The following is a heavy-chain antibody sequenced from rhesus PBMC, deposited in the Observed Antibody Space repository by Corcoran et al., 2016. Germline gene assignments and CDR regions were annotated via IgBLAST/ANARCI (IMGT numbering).Heavy chain of an antibody. CDR2: ISDSGST. J-gene: IGHJ4*01. CDR3: ARGGSSWSHFDF. Sequence: QLQLQESGPGRVEPSETLSLHCAVSGYSISSGYGWSGLRQSPVKGLELIGYISDSGSTSYNPSLKSRVTISRDTSKNQFSLRLRSVTAADTAVYYCARGGSSWSHFDFWGQGILVTVTS. V-gene: IGHV4-122*02. D-gene: IGHD6-13*01. CDR1: GYSISSGYG.